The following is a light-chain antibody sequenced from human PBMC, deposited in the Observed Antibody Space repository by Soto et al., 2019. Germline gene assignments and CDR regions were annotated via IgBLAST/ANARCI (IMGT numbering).Light chain of an antibody. CDR1: QSVSGSR. Sequence: EIVVTQSPGTLSLSPGERATLSCRASQSVSGSRLAWYQQKPGQAPRLLIYGASSRATGIPDRFSGSGSGTDFTLTISRLEPEDFAVYHCPQYSTSPWPFAQGTKVDI. CDR3: PQYSTSPWP. CDR2: GAS. J-gene: IGKJ1*01. V-gene: IGKV3-20*01.